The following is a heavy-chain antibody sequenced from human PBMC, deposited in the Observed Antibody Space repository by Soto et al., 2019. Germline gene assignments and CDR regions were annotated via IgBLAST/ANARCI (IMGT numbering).Heavy chain of an antibody. CDR1: GFTFSAYA. Sequence: SLRLSCEGSGFTFSAYAMNWVRQAPGKGLEGVSYISSRSDTLYYADSVKGRFTISRDNAKNSVYLQVNNLRDEDTAVYYCARDWDIVILSVPIPNYNYAMDVWGQGTTVTVSS. V-gene: IGHV3-48*02. D-gene: IGHD2-15*01. J-gene: IGHJ6*02. CDR3: ARDWDIVILSVPIPNYNYAMDV. CDR2: ISSRSDTL.